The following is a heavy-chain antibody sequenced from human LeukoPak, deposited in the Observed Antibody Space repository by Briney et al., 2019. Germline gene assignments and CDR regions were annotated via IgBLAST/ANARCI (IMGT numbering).Heavy chain of an antibody. J-gene: IGHJ3*02. CDR2: INAGNGNT. CDR3: AREPGGRFTTGATGAFCI. V-gene: IGHV1-3*01. D-gene: IGHD4/OR15-4a*01. Sequence: ASVKVSCKASGYTFTSYAMHWVRQAPGQRLEWMGWINAGNGNTKYSQKFQGRVTITRDTSASTAYMELSSLRSEDTAAYYCAREPGGRFTTGATGAFCILGQGTMVTVSS. CDR1: GYTFTSYA.